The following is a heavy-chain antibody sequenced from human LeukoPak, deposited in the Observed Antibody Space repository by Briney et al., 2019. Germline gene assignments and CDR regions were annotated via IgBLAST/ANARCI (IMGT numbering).Heavy chain of an antibody. CDR1: GFTFSSYA. CDR3: LVRGWSGPLY. J-gene: IGHJ4*02. V-gene: IGHV3-30-3*01. Sequence: GGSLRLSCAASGFTFSSYAMSWVRQAPGKGLEWVAVISYDGSNKYYADSVKGRFTISRDNSKNTLYLQMNSLRAEDTAVYYCLVRGWSGPLYWGQGTLVTVSS. D-gene: IGHD6-19*01. CDR2: ISYDGSNK.